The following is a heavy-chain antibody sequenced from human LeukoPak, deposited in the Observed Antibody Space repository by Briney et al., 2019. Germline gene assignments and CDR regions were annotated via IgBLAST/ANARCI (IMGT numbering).Heavy chain of an antibody. D-gene: IGHD5-12*01. CDR3: ARVGVATIIYYYYYMDV. Sequence: GGSLRLSCAASGFTFSSYAMSWVRQAPGKGLEWVSAISGSGGSTYYADSVKGRFTISRDNAKNSLYLQMNSLRAEDTAVYYCARVGVATIIYYYYYMDVWGKGTTVTVSS. J-gene: IGHJ6*03. V-gene: IGHV3-23*01. CDR1: GFTFSSYA. CDR2: ISGSGGST.